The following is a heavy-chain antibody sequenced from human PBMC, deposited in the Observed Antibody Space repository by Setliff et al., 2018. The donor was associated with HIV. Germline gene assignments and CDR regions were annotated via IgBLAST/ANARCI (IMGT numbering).Heavy chain of an antibody. CDR2: ISGSGGST. D-gene: IGHD6-25*01. CDR1: GFTFNIYA. V-gene: IGHV3-23*01. Sequence: PGGSLRLSCAASGFTFNIYAMSWVRQAPGKGLEWVSAISGSGGSTYYADSVKGRFTITRDNSKNTLYLQMNSLRVEDTAVYYCARDCSGNSCAYYYGMDVWGQGTTVTVSS. CDR3: ARDCSGNSCAYYYGMDV. J-gene: IGHJ6*02.